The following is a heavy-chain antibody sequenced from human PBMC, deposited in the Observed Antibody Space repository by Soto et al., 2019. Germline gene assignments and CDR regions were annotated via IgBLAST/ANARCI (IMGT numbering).Heavy chain of an antibody. CDR1: GDSFNDYY. D-gene: IGHD5-12*01. V-gene: IGHV1-2*04. CDR2: INPNGGAT. J-gene: IGHJ6*03. Sequence: QVQLVQSGAEVRKPGASVTVSCRSSGDSFNDYYIHWVRQAPGQGLEWMGGINPNGGATKNAQKLRDWVSMPRETPIRTVYMQLSRLRSDDTAVYYCARESGGATATLDYDCFYMDVWGTGTTVTVSS. CDR3: ARESGGATATLDYDCFYMDV.